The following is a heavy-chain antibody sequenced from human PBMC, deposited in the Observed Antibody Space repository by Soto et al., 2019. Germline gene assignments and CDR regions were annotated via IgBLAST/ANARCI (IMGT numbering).Heavy chain of an antibody. D-gene: IGHD3-22*01. V-gene: IGHV3-72*01. CDR1: GFTLSDHY. CDR3: VRDTYFSDSSSYTRGFDF. J-gene: IGHJ4*02. Sequence: EVQLVESGGGLVQPGGSLRLSCSVSGFTLSDHYIDWVRQAPGKGLEWVGRSRNQANGYSTIYAASVKGRFTTSRDDSKTLVYLQMESLRTEDTAVYYCVRDTYFSDSSSYTRGFDFWGQGALVTVSS. CDR2: SRNQANGYST.